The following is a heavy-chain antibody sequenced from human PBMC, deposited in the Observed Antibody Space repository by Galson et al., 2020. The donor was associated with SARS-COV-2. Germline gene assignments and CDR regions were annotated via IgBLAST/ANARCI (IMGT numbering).Heavy chain of an antibody. CDR3: AKDFGKGYSSDWNYYYYGMDV. CDR1: GFTFSSYG. V-gene: IGHV3-30*18. Sequence: QLGESLKISCAASGFTFSSYGMHWVRQAPGKGLEWVAVISYDGSNKYYADSVKGRFTISRDNSKNTLYLQMNSLRAEDTAVYYCAKDFGKGYSSDWNYYYYGMDVWGQGTTVTVSS. J-gene: IGHJ6*02. CDR2: ISYDGSNK. D-gene: IGHD6-19*01.